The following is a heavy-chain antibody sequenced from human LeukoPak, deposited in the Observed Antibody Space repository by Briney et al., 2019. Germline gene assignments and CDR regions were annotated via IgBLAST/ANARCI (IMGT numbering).Heavy chain of an antibody. Sequence: SETLSLTCTVSGGSISSYYWSWIRQHPGKGLEWIGYIYYSGSTYYNPSLKSRVTISVDTSKNQFSLKLSSVTAADTAVYYCARESAAAGIDYWGQGTLVTVSS. J-gene: IGHJ4*02. CDR1: GGSISSYY. V-gene: IGHV4-59*06. CDR3: ARESAAAGIDY. D-gene: IGHD6-13*01. CDR2: IYYSGST.